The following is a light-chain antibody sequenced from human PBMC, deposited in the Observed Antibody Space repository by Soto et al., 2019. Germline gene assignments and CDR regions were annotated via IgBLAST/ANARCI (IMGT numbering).Light chain of an antibody. CDR3: QQYKTYPWT. J-gene: IGKJ1*01. Sequence: DIQMTQSPSTLSASIGDRVTITCRASQSINIWLAWYQQKPGTAPKLLIYKASSLESGVPSRCRGSGSGTPFTHTISSLQPDEFSTYHCQQYKTYPWTFGLGTNVEIK. V-gene: IGKV1-5*03. CDR2: KAS. CDR1: QSINIW.